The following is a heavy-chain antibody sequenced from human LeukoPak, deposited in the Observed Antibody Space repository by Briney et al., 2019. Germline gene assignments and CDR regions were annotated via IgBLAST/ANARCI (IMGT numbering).Heavy chain of an antibody. V-gene: IGHV3-33*01. Sequence: GGSLRLSCAASGFTFSSYGMHWVRQAPGKGLEWVAVIWYDGGNKYYADSVKGRFTISRDNSKNTLYLQMNSLRAEDTAVYYCARERVVGATGGPSDYWGQGTLVTVSS. CDR2: IWYDGGNK. CDR1: GFTFSSYG. D-gene: IGHD1-26*01. CDR3: ARERVVGATGGPSDY. J-gene: IGHJ4*02.